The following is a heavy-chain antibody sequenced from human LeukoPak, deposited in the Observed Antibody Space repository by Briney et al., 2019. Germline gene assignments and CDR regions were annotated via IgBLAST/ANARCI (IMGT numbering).Heavy chain of an antibody. CDR3: ARANLAFDY. CDR2: IYYSGST. Sequence: SETLSLTCTVSGGSISSYYWSWIRQPPGKGLVWIGYIYYSGSTNYNPSLKSRVTISVDTSKNQFSLKLSSVTAADTAVYYCARANLAFDYWGQGTLVTVSS. V-gene: IGHV4-59*08. CDR1: GGSISSYY. J-gene: IGHJ4*02. D-gene: IGHD5-12*01.